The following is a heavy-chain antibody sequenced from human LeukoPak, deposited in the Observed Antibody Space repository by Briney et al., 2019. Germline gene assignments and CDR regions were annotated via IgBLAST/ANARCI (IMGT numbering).Heavy chain of an antibody. D-gene: IGHD6-6*01. CDR3: ARALRRIAARPDWDYFDY. CDR2: ISAYNGNT. Sequence: ASVKVSCKASGYTFTSYGISWVRQAPGQGLEWMGWISAYNGNTNYAQKLLGRVTMTTDTSTSTAYMELRSLRSDDTAVYYCARALRRIAARPDWDYFDYWGQGTLVTVSS. V-gene: IGHV1-18*01. CDR1: GYTFTSYG. J-gene: IGHJ4*02.